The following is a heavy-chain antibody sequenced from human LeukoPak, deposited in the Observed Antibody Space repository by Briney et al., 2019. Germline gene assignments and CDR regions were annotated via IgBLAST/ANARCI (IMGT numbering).Heavy chain of an antibody. D-gene: IGHD3-22*01. V-gene: IGHV3-23*01. J-gene: IGHJ4*02. Sequence: PGGSLRLSCAASGFSFSTYAMSWARQAPGKGLEWVSTISGRGGSTYYADSVKGRFTISRDNSKNTLYLHMNSLRAEDTAVYYCAKKGDGGSGYRTDWGQGTLVTVSS. CDR3: AKKGDGGSGYRTD. CDR1: GFSFSTYA. CDR2: ISGRGGST.